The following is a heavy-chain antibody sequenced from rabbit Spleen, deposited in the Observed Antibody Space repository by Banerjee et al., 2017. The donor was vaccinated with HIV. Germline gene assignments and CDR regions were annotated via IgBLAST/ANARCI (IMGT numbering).Heavy chain of an antibody. CDR1: GFSFSSSDS. V-gene: IGHV1S45*01. CDR3: ARDTGSSFSSYGMDL. CDR2: VYAGSSGST. Sequence: QEQLAESGGDLVTPGASLTLTCPASGFSFSSSDSLCWVRQAPGKGLEWIACVYAGSSGSTYSATWAKGRFTISKTSSTTVTLQMTSLTAADTATYFCARDTGSSFSSYGMDLWGQGTLVTVS. J-gene: IGHJ6*01. D-gene: IGHD8-1*01.